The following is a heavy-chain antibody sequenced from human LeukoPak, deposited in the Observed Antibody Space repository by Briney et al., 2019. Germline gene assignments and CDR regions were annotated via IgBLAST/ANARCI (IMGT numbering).Heavy chain of an antibody. CDR3: AREVAAAAKLDY. J-gene: IGHJ4*02. CDR1: GFTFSDYY. CDR2: ISTSGNTI. Sequence: GGSLRLSCAASGFTFSDYYMNWIRQAPGKGLEWISFISTSGNTIYYADSAKGRFTLSRDSAKNSLYLQMNSLRADDTAMYYCAREVAAAAKLDYWGQGTLVTVSS. V-gene: IGHV3-11*01. D-gene: IGHD6-13*01.